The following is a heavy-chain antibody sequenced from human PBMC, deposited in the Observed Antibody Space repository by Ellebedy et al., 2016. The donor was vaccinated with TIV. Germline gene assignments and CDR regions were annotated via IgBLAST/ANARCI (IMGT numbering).Heavy chain of an antibody. Sequence: GGSLRLSCAASGFTFSSYSMNWVRKAPGKGLEWVSYISTSGTSIYYADSVKGRFTISRDNAKNSLYLQMNSLRAEDTAVYYCARDIVGGIWYFDLWGRGSLVTVSS. V-gene: IGHV3-48*04. CDR1: GFTFSSYS. J-gene: IGHJ2*01. CDR3: ARDIVGGIWYFDL. CDR2: ISTSGTSI. D-gene: IGHD1-26*01.